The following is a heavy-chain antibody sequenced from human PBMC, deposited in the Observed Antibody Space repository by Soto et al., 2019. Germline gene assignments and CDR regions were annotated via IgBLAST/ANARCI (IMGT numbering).Heavy chain of an antibody. J-gene: IGHJ4*02. CDR1: GGSISSYY. CDR2: IYYSGST. Sequence: SETLSLTCTVSGGSISSYYWSWFRQPPGKGLEWIGYIYYSGSTNYNPSLKSRVTISVDTSKNQFSLKLSSVTAADTAVYYCARTLLVSLVSGSLDPRFLYSGPGTLVSV. CDR3: ARTLLVSLVSGSLDPRFLY. V-gene: IGHV4-59*08. D-gene: IGHD2-15*01.